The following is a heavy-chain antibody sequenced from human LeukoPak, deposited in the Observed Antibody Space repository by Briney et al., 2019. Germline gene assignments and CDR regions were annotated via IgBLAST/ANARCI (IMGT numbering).Heavy chain of an antibody. D-gene: IGHD3-10*01. J-gene: IGHJ4*02. CDR3: ARSGYYYGSGSHFDY. CDR1: GFSFSSYA. Sequence: GGSLRLSCAASGFSFSSYAMSWVRQAPGKGLEWVSAISGSGGSTYYADSVKGRFTISRDNSKNTLYLQMNSLRAEDTAVYYCARSGYYYGSGSHFDYWGQGTLVTVSS. CDR2: ISGSGGST. V-gene: IGHV3-23*01.